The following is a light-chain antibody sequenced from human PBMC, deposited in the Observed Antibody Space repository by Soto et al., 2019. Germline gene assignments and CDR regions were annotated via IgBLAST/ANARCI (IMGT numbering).Light chain of an antibody. V-gene: IGKV3-20*01. CDR3: QQYVGWT. CDR1: QTISSDY. J-gene: IGKJ1*01. Sequence: EIVLTQSPGTLSVSPGERATLSCRASQTISSDYLAWYQQKPGQAPSLLIYGTSSRATGIPDRFSGSGSGTDFTLTISRLEPEDSAIYYGQQYVGWTFGRGTKVEIK. CDR2: GTS.